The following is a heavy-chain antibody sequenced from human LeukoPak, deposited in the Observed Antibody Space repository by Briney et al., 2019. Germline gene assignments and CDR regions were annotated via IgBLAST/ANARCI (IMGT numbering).Heavy chain of an antibody. CDR3: ARRYCTPSSCYSDY. Sequence: KPGGSLRLSCAASGFIFSDYYMSWIRQPPGKGLEWVSFISDGGRPLHYADSVKGRFTISRDNAKNSLYLQMNSLRDEDTAVYFCARRYCTPSSCYSDYWGQGALVTVS. CDR1: GFIFSDYY. CDR2: ISDGGRPL. D-gene: IGHD2-8*01. J-gene: IGHJ4*02. V-gene: IGHV3-11*01.